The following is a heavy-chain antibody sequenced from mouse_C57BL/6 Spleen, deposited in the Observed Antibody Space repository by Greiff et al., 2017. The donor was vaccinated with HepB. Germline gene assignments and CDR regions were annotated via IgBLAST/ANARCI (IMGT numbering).Heavy chain of an antibody. CDR1: GFTFNTYA. V-gene: IGHV10-3*01. J-gene: IGHJ3*01. CDR2: IRSKSSNYAT. CDR3: VGEGAYYYGSRSAWFAY. D-gene: IGHD1-1*01. Sequence: EVKLLESGGGLVQPKGSLKLSCAASGFTFNTYAMHWVRQAPGKGLEWVARIRSKSSNYATYYAESVKDRFTISRDDSQSMLYLQMNNLKTEDTAMYYCVGEGAYYYGSRSAWFAYWGQGTLVTVSA.